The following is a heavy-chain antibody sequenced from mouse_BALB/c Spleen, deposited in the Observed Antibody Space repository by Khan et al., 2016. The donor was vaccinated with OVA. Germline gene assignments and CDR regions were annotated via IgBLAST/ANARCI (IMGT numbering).Heavy chain of an antibody. V-gene: IGHV1-20*02. Sequence: VQLKQSGPELVKPGASVKISCKASGYSFTGYFMNWVMQSPGKSLEWIGRINAHIGETFYNQKFKAKATLTVDESSSTAHMELRSLASEDSAVYYCARIYGSDFDYWGQGTTLTVSS. D-gene: IGHD1-1*01. CDR3: ARIYGSDFDY. J-gene: IGHJ2*01. CDR1: GYSFTGYF. CDR2: INAHIGET.